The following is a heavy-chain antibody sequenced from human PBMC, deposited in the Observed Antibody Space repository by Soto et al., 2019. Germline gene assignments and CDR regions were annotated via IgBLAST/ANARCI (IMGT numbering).Heavy chain of an antibody. CDR2: ISYDGSNK. V-gene: IGHV3-30-3*01. CDR3: ARVAY. Sequence: HPGGSLRLSCAASGFTFSSYAMHWVRQAPGKGLEWVAVISYDGSNKYYADSVKGRFTISRDNSKNTLYLQMNSLRAEDTAVYYCARVAYWGPGTQVTVSS. CDR1: GFTFSSYA. J-gene: IGHJ4*02.